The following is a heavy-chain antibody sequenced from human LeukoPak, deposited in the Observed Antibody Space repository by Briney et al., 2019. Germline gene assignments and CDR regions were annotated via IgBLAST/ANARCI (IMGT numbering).Heavy chain of an antibody. CDR2: INPNSGGT. V-gene: IGHV1-2*02. J-gene: IGHJ4*02. CDR3: ARVAHSRDFDY. CDR1: GYTFTDYY. Sequence: GASVKVSCRASGYTFTDYYLHWVRQAPGQGLEWMGWINPNSGGTDFAQRFQGRVTMTRDTSISTAYMELSSLRSDDTAVYYCARVAHSRDFDYWGQGTLVTVSS. D-gene: IGHD6-13*01.